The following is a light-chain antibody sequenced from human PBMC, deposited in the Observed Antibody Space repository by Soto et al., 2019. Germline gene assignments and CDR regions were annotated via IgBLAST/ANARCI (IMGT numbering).Light chain of an antibody. CDR2: DVG. V-gene: IGLV2-14*03. Sequence: QSALTQPASVSGSPGQSITISCTGLSSDVDVYNYVSWDQHHPGKAPKLVIYDVGNRPSGVSDRFSGSKSGNTASLTISGLQAEDEADYYCSLYTSRSTNYVFGPGTKLTVL. CDR1: SSDVDVYNY. J-gene: IGLJ1*01. CDR3: SLYTSRSTNYV.